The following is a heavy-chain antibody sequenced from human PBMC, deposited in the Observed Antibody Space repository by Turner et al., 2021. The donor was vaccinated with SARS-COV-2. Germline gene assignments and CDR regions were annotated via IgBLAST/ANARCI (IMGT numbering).Heavy chain of an antibody. J-gene: IGHJ4*02. Sequence: EVQLVETGGGLIQPGGSLRLSCAASGFTVSSNYMSWVRQAPGKGLEWVSVIYSGGSTFYADSVKGRFTISRDNSKNTLYLQMNSLRAEDTAVYYCARDWGEYYFDYWSQGTLVTVSS. CDR2: IYSGGST. D-gene: IGHD3-16*01. CDR3: ARDWGEYYFDY. V-gene: IGHV3-53*02. CDR1: GFTVSSNY.